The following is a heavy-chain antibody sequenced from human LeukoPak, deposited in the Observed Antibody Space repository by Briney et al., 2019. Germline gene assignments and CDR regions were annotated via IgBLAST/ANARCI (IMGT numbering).Heavy chain of an antibody. CDR1: GGSISSYY. CDR2: IYTSGST. V-gene: IGHV4-4*07. Sequence: PSETLSLTCTVSGGSISSYYWSWIRQPAGKGLEWIGRIYTSGSTNYDPSLKSRVTMSVDTSKNQFSLKLSSVTAADTAVYYCAGGDDYGGNSIPNWGQGTLVTVSS. CDR3: AGGDDYGGNSIPN. J-gene: IGHJ4*02. D-gene: IGHD4-23*01.